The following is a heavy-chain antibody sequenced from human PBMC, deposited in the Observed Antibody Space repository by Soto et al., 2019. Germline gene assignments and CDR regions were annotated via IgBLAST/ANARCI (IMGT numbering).Heavy chain of an antibody. CDR3: VRENYYYGMDV. Sequence: GGSLRLSCAASGFTFSSYAMSWVRQAPGKGLEWVSVISGSGGSTYYADSVKGRFTISRDNSKNTLYLQMNSLRVEDTAMYYCVRENYYYGMDVWGQGTAVTVSS. V-gene: IGHV3-23*01. J-gene: IGHJ6*02. CDR1: GFTFSSYA. CDR2: ISGSGGST.